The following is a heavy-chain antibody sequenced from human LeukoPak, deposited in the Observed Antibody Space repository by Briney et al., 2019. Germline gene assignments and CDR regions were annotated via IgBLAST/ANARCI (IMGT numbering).Heavy chain of an antibody. V-gene: IGHV5-10-1*01. Sequence: GESLRISCKGSGYSFTSYWISWVRQMPGKGLEWMGRIDPSDSYTNYSPSFQGHVTISADTSISTAYMELTRLTSDDTAVYYCTRPEYKYGYVLDYWGQGTLVTVSS. J-gene: IGHJ4*02. CDR3: TRPEYKYGYVLDY. CDR1: GYSFTSYW. D-gene: IGHD5-18*01. CDR2: IDPSDSYT.